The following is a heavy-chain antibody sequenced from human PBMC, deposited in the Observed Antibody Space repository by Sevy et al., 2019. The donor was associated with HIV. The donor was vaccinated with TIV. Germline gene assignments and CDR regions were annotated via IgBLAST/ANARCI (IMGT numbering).Heavy chain of an antibody. CDR1: GYTFTSYG. V-gene: IGHV1-18*01. CDR3: ARDSSSRGDFDL. Sequence: ASLKVSCKASGYTFTSYGISWVRQAPGQGLEWMGWISAYNGNTNYAQKLQGRVTMTTDTSTSTAYMELRSLRSDDTAVYYCARDSSSRGDFDLWGRGTLVTVSS. J-gene: IGHJ2*01. CDR2: ISAYNGNT. D-gene: IGHD6-13*01.